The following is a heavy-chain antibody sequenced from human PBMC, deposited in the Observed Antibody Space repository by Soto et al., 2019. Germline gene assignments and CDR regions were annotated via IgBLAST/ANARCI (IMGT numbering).Heavy chain of an antibody. CDR1: GGSISSGDYY. D-gene: IGHD2-2*01. CDR2: IYYSGST. Sequence: QVQLQESGPGLVKPSQTLSLTCTVSGGSISSGDYYWSWIRQPPGKGLEWIGYIYYSGSTYYNPSLKRRVTISVDTSKNQFSLKLSSVTAADPAVYYCASAPYCSSTSCYFRPYYFDYWGQGTLVTVSS. V-gene: IGHV4-30-4*01. J-gene: IGHJ4*02. CDR3: ASAPYCSSTSCYFRPYYFDY.